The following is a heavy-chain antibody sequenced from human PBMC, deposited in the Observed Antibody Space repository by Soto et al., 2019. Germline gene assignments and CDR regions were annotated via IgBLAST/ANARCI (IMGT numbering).Heavy chain of an antibody. CDR1: GGSISSGGYY. CDR3: ARDMGGYSYGIDAFDI. D-gene: IGHD5-18*01. CDR2: IYYSGST. Sequence: SETLSLTCTVSGGSISSGGYYWSWIRQHPGKGLEWIGYIYYSGSTYYNPSLKSRVTISVDTSKNQFSLKLSSVTVADTAVYYCARDMGGYSYGIDAFDIWGQGTMVTVSS. V-gene: IGHV4-31*03. J-gene: IGHJ3*02.